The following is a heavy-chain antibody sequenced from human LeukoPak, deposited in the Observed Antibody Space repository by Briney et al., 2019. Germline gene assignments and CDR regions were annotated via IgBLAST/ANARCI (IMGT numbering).Heavy chain of an antibody. V-gene: IGHV1-69*02. CDR1: GGTFSSYT. J-gene: IGHJ3*02. D-gene: IGHD2-2*01. CDR2: IIPILGIA. Sequence: SVKVSCKASGGTFSSYTISWVRQAPGQGLEWMGRIIPILGIANYAQKFQGRVTITADKSTSTAYMELSSLRSEDTAVYYCASPRALYCSSTSCQTANGAFDIWGQGTMVTVSS. CDR3: ASPRALYCSSTSCQTANGAFDI.